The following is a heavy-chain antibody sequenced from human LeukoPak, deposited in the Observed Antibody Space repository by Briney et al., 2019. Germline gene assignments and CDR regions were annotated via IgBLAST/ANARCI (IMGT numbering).Heavy chain of an antibody. CDR2: IQFDGSEE. J-gene: IGHJ4*02. CDR1: GFTFSTYG. D-gene: IGHD5-24*01. V-gene: IGHV3-30*02. Sequence: GGSLRLSCAASGFTFSTYGMHWVRQAPGKGLEWVAFIQFDGSEEFYADSVKGRFSISRDNSKNTLYLQMNSLRAEGTALYYCAKGGMATTYTFDYWGQGTLVTVSS. CDR3: AKGGMATTYTFDY.